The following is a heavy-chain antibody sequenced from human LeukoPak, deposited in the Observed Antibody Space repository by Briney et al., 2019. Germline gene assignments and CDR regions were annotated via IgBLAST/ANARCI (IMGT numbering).Heavy chain of an antibody. CDR2: IKQDGSEK. J-gene: IGHJ6*02. CDR1: GFTFSSYW. D-gene: IGHD2-15*01. V-gene: IGHV3-7*05. CDR3: ARDRAYCSGGSCYYYGMDV. Sequence: GGSLRLPCAASGFTFSSYWMSWVRQAPGKGLEWVATIKQDGSEKYYVDSVKGRFTISRDNAKNSLYLQMNSLRAEDTAVYYCARDRAYCSGGSCYYYGMDVWGQGTTVTVSS.